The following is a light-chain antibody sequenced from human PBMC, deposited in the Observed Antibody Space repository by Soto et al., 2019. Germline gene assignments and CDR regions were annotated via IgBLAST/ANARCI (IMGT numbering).Light chain of an antibody. Sequence: EIVLTQSPGTLSLSPGERATLSCRASQSVSSSYLAWYQQKPGQAPRLLIYGASSRATGIPDRFSGSGSGRDLTLAISRLEPEDFAVYYCQQYGSSPPFTFGQGTKLEIK. J-gene: IGKJ2*01. CDR1: QSVSSSY. CDR2: GAS. V-gene: IGKV3-20*01. CDR3: QQYGSSPPFT.